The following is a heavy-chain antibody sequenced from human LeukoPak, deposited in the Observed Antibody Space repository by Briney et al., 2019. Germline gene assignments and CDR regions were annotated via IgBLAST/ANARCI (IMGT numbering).Heavy chain of an antibody. J-gene: IGHJ4*02. CDR2: ISYDGSNK. D-gene: IGHD3-10*01. Sequence: GRSLRLSCAASGFTFSSYGMHWVRQAPGKGLEWVAVISYDGSNKYYADSVKGRFTISRDNSKNTLYLQMNSLRAEDTAVYYCAKDGGFGDPLPWGYWGQGTLATVSS. CDR1: GFTFSSYG. CDR3: AKDGGFGDPLPWGY. V-gene: IGHV3-30*18.